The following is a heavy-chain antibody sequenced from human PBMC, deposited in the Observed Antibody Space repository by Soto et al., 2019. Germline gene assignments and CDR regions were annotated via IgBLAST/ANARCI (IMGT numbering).Heavy chain of an antibody. CDR3: ARGGGSTFNWFDP. CDR2: LYYSGNT. CDR1: GGSISSFNYF. J-gene: IGHJ5*02. D-gene: IGHD2-15*01. V-gene: IGHV4-39*01. Sequence: QLQLQESGPGLVKPSETLSLTCTVSGGSISSFNYFWGWIRQPPGKGLEWIGSLYYSGNTYYKPSLPSRVTISVDTSKKQCTLTLRSVTAADTAVYYCARGGGSTFNWFDPWRQGTLVTVSP.